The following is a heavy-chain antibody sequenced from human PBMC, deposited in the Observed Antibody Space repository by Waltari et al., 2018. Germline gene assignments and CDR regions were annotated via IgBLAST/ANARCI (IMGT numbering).Heavy chain of an antibody. Sequence: QVHLVQSGAEVKKPGSSVKVSCKASGGAFGRYAITWVRQAPGQGLEWRGGLSPIFGAPNYAQRFQGGVTITADEATSTVYMELSSLKSEDTALYFCARRQLGGPLDPWGQGTLVTVSS. J-gene: IGHJ5*02. CDR1: GGAFGRYA. V-gene: IGHV1-69*12. D-gene: IGHD1-1*01. CDR3: ARRQLGGPLDP. CDR2: LSPIFGAP.